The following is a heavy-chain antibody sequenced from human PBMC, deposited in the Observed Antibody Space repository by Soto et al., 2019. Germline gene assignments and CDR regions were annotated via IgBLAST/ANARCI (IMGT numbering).Heavy chain of an antibody. D-gene: IGHD4-4*01. J-gene: IGHJ5*02. CDR1: GGSLSSSSYY. V-gene: IGHV4-39*01. CDR3: ARHGLGDYSKYALDP. Sequence: XTLSLACTVSGGSLSSSSYYWGWIRQPPGKGLEWIWIIYYSGSTYYKPSVKSRFTISLDTSKNQFSLKLSSLTAADTAVYYCARHGLGDYSKYALDPWGQGTLGPVS. CDR2: IYYSGST.